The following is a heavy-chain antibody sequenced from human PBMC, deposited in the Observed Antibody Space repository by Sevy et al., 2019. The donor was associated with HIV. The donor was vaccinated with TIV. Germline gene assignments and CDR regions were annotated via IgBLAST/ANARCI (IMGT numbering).Heavy chain of an antibody. CDR2: INTNTGNP. Sequence: ASVKVSCKASGYTFTSYAMNWVRQAPGQGLEWMGWINTNTGNPTYAQGFTGRFFFSLDTSVSTAYLQISSLKAEDTAVYYCAGGYCSSTSCRGYYYGMDVWGQGTTVTVSS. D-gene: IGHD2-2*01. CDR3: AGGYCSSTSCRGYYYGMDV. CDR1: GYTFTSYA. J-gene: IGHJ6*02. V-gene: IGHV7-4-1*02.